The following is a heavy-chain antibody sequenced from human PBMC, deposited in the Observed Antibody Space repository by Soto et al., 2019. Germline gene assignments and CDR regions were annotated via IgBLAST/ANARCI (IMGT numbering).Heavy chain of an antibody. J-gene: IGHJ4*02. Sequence: QIQLVQSGAEVKKPGASVKVSCKASGYTFSSYHITWVRQAPGQGLEWMGWNSAYNGNTNYAQNLQGRATMTTDPSTSTAYMELRSLRSDDTAVYYCARDLPPVDYWGQGTLVTVSS. CDR3: ARDLPPVDY. CDR1: GYTFSSYH. V-gene: IGHV1-18*01. CDR2: NSAYNGNT.